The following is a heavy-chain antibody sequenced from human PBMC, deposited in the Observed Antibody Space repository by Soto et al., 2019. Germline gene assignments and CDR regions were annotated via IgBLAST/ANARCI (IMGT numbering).Heavy chain of an antibody. V-gene: IGHV4-31*03. CDR3: ATVRWELHDAFDI. J-gene: IGHJ3*02. CDR1: GGSISTGGYY. CDR2: IYHSGMT. Sequence: SETLSLTCTVSGGSISTGGYYWSWIRQHPGRGLEWIGYIYHSGMTFSNPSLQSRVAISIDTSKNKFSLKLSSVTAADTAVYYCATVRWELHDAFDIWGQGTMVTVSS. D-gene: IGHD1-26*01.